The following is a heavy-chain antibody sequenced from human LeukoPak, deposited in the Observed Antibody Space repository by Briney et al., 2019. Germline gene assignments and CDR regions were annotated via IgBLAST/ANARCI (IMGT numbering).Heavy chain of an antibody. CDR1: GGSISSYY. CDR3: AREPVSGAEIDY. V-gene: IGHV4-4*07. J-gene: IGHJ4*02. Sequence: PSETLSLTCTVSGGSISSYYWSWIRQPAGKGLDWIGRIYTSGSTNYNPSLKSRVTMSVDTSKNQFSLKLSSVTAADTAVYYCAREPVSGAEIDYWGQGTLVTVSS. D-gene: IGHD3-16*01. CDR2: IYTSGST.